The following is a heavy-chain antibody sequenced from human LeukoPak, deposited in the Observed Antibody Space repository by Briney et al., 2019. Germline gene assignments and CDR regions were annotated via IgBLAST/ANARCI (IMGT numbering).Heavy chain of an antibody. Sequence: SETLSLTCTVSGGSISSYYWSWIRQPPGKGLEWIGYIYYSGSTNYNPSLKSRVTISVDTSKNQFSLKLSSVTAADTAVYYCARYGSGSYYKYYYYYYGMDVWGQGTTVTVSS. V-gene: IGHV4-59*08. CDR3: ARYGSGSYYKYYYYYYGMDV. CDR1: GGSISSYY. D-gene: IGHD3-10*01. CDR2: IYYSGST. J-gene: IGHJ6*02.